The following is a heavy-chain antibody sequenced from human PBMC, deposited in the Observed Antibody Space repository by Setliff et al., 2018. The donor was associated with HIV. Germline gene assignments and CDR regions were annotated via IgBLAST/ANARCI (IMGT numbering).Heavy chain of an antibody. CDR2: IYYSGAT. CDR3: ARGSRQLTIFGVVFKTNYYFMDV. V-gene: IGHV4-39*07. Sequence: SETLSLTCTVSGGSMSSSSYYWGWIRQTPDKGLEWIGIIYYSGATYYNPSLTSRVTISVDTSRNQFSLSLASVTAADTAVYYCARGSRQLTIFGVVFKTNYYFMDVWGKGTAVTVSS. J-gene: IGHJ6*03. CDR1: GGSMSSSSYY. D-gene: IGHD3-3*01.